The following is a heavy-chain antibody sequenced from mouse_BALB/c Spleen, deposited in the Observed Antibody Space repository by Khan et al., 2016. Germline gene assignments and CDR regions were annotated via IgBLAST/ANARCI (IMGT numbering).Heavy chain of an antibody. V-gene: IGHV1S136*01. CDR1: GYTFTSYV. CDR3: ARAYYGYHYWYFDV. J-gene: IGHJ1*01. D-gene: IGHD2-9*01. CDR2: INPYNDGT. Sequence: VQLKESGPELVKPGASVKMSCKASGYTFTSYVMHWVKQKPGQGLEWIGYINPYNDGTKYNEKFKGKATLTSDKSSSTAYMELSSLTSEDSAVYYCARAYYGYHYWYFDVWGAGTTVTVSS.